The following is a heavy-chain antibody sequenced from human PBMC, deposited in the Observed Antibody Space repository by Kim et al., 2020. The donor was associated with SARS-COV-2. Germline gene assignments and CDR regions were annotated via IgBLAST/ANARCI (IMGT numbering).Heavy chain of an antibody. D-gene: IGHD2-8*01. J-gene: IGHJ3*02. CDR3: AKDMYGEAAFDI. V-gene: IGHV3-9*01. Sequence: GYEESMNARLTTSRDKATNSLNLQMNRLRAEDTAWYYCAKDMYGEAAFDIWGQGTMVTVSS.